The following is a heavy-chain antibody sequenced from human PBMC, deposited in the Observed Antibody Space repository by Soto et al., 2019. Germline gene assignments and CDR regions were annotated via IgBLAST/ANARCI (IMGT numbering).Heavy chain of an antibody. CDR2: INPNSGGT. J-gene: IGHJ5*02. D-gene: IGHD2-15*01. CDR3: AREGPRDCSGGSCYSVGNNWFDP. Sequence: ASVKVSCKASGYTFTGYYMHWVRQAPGQGLEWMGWINPNSGGTNYAQKFQGWVTMTRDTSISTAYMELSRLRSDDTAVYYCAREGPRDCSGGSCYSVGNNWFDPWGQGTLVTVSS. V-gene: IGHV1-2*04. CDR1: GYTFTGYY.